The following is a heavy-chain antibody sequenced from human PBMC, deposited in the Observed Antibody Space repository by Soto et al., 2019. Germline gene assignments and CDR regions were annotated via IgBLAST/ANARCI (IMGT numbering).Heavy chain of an antibody. CDR1: GFTFSTYW. J-gene: IGHJ3*02. CDR3: ARGDYHVTLGPFSSAFVI. D-gene: IGHD3-10*02. CDR2: INQDGRAA. V-gene: IGHV3-7*04. Sequence: PGESLRLSCAASGFTFSTYWMSWVRQAPGKGLEWVANINQDGRAAWYVDSVKGRFTISRDNAKKSLYLQMNSLRLEDTAVYYCARGDYHVTLGPFSSAFVIWCPGTMGTVSS.